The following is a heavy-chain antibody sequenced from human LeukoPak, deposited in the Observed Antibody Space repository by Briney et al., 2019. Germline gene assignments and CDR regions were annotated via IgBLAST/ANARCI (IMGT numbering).Heavy chain of an antibody. CDR2: ISGSGGST. J-gene: IGHJ4*02. Sequence: PGGSLRLSCAASGFTFSGYAMSWVRQAPGKGLVWVSAISGSGGSTYYADSVKGRFTISRDNSKNTLYLQMNSLRAEDTSVYSCAKYRHLFRWLQFLDYSGQGTLVTVSS. V-gene: IGHV3-23*01. CDR1: GFTFSGYA. CDR3: AKYRHLFRWLQFLDY. D-gene: IGHD5-24*01.